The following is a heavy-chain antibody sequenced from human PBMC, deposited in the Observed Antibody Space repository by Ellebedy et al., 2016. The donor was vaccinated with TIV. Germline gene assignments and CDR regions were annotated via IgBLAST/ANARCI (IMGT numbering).Heavy chain of an antibody. CDR2: FDSEYGEV. V-gene: IGHV1-24*01. J-gene: IGHJ5*02. CDR3: ASSIEDRFSSETLYFNP. D-gene: IGHD2-2*01. CDR1: GYSIAELP. Sequence: ASVKVSCXVPGYSIAELPIHRVRQPHGKGLEERGGFDSEYGEVRDAQKFHGRLTMTEDTSTDTAYMELSSRRSEATAVYFCASSIEDRFSSETLYFNPWGQGTLVTVSS.